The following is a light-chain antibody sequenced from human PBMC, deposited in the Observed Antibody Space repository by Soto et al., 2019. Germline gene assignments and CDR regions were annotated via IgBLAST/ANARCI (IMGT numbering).Light chain of an antibody. Sequence: SVLTQPAYVSGSPGESITISCTGTSSDVGSYNLVSWYQQHPGKAPKLMIYEVSKRPSGVSNRFSGSKSGNTASLTISGLQAEDEADYYCCSYAGSSTFLYVFGTGTKVTVL. CDR1: SSDVGSYNL. J-gene: IGLJ1*01. CDR2: EVS. CDR3: CSYAGSSTFLYV. V-gene: IGLV2-23*02.